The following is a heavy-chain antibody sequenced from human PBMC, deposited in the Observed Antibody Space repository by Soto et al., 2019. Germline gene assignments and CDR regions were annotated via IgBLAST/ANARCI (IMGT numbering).Heavy chain of an antibody. J-gene: IGHJ6*02. Sequence: SETLSLTCAVSGGSISSSNWWSWVRQPPGKGLEWIGEIYHSGSTNYNPSLKSRVTTSVDKSKNQFSLKLSSVTAADTAVYYCARGRKWELLSHYYYGMDVWGQGTTVTVSS. CDR2: IYHSGST. CDR3: ARGRKWELLSHYYYGMDV. D-gene: IGHD1-26*01. CDR1: GGSISSSNW. V-gene: IGHV4-4*02.